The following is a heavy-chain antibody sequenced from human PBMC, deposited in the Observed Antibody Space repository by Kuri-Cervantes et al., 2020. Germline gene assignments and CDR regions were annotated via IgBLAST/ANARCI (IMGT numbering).Heavy chain of an antibody. Sequence: GESLKISCAASGFTFSSYAMHWVRQAPGKGLEWVAVISYDGSNKYYADSVKGRFTISRDNSKNTLYLQMNSLRAEDTAVYYCVRDQVGLTPLDSWGQGTLVTVSS. J-gene: IGHJ4*02. CDR2: ISYDGSNK. V-gene: IGHV3-30-3*01. CDR1: GFTFSSYA. D-gene: IGHD1-26*01. CDR3: VRDQVGLTPLDS.